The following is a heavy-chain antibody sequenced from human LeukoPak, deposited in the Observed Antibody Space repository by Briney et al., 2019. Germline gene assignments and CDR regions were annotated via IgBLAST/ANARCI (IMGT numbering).Heavy chain of an antibody. CDR2: ITDNGINT. Sequence: GGSLRLSCAASGFTFSHYAMTWVRQGPGERLEWVSSITDNGINTYYIDSVKGRFTMSRDNSKDTLYLQMNSLRAEDTAVYYCARDGGWYYDSSGPPGHWGQGTLVTVSS. CDR1: GFTFSHYA. D-gene: IGHD3-22*01. J-gene: IGHJ4*02. CDR3: ARDGGWYYDSSGPPGH. V-gene: IGHV3-23*01.